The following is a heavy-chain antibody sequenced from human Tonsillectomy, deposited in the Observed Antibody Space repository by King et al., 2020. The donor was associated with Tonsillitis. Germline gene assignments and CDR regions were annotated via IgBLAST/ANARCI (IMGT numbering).Heavy chain of an antibody. D-gene: IGHD3-9*01. CDR1: GFTFSIYT. Sequence: VQLVESGGAWIQPGGSLSLSCAASGFTFSIYTMTWVRQAPGKGLEWVSVLTDSGSRTFSAGSVRGRFTISRDNPKNTLFLQMNSLRDEDTAVYSCAKGQLTGDYATYSDYGGQGTSVTVPS. CDR3: AKGQLTGDYATYSDY. V-gene: IGHV3-23*04. J-gene: IGHJ4*02. CDR2: LTDSGSRT.